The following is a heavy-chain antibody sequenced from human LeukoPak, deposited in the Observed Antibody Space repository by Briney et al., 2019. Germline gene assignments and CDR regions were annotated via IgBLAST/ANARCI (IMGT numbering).Heavy chain of an antibody. D-gene: IGHD3-22*01. CDR1: GFTFSSYG. V-gene: IGHV3-30*18. CDR3: AKVDKLGYYYDSSGYYSGAFDI. J-gene: IGHJ3*02. CDR2: ISYDGSNK. Sequence: GRSLRLSCAASGFTFSSYGMHWVRQAPGKGLEWVAVISYDGSNKYYADSVKGRFTISRDNSKNTLYLQMNSLRAEDTAVYYCAKVDKLGYYYDSSGYYSGAFDIWGQGTMVTVSS.